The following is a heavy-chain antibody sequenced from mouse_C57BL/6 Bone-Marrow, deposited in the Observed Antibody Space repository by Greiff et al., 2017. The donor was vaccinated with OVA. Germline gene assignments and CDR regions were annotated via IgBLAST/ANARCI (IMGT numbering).Heavy chain of an antibody. D-gene: IGHD1-1*01. Sequence: EVQLMESGGGLVQPGGSMKLSCAASGFTFSDAWMDWVRQSPEQGLEWVAEIRNKANNHATYYADSVKGRFTISRDDSKSRVYLQMNSLRAEDTGIYYCTRATTVPYYFDDWGKGTTLTVSS. CDR2: IRNKANNHAT. CDR3: TRATTVPYYFDD. J-gene: IGHJ2*01. V-gene: IGHV6-6*01. CDR1: GFTFSDAW.